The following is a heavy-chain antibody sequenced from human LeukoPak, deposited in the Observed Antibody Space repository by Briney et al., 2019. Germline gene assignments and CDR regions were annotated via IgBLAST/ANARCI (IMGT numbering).Heavy chain of an antibody. D-gene: IGHD1-14*01. CDR1: GGSISISRYY. V-gene: IGHV4-39*01. J-gene: IGHJ4*02. Sequence: SETLSPTCTVSGGSISISRYYWGYIRQPPGKGLEWLGSIYYTGSTYYNPSLKSRVTVSVDTSKNQFSLKLNCVTAADTAVYYCVRHDLIGITGGNFDYWGQGTLVSVSS. CDR3: VRHDLIGITGGNFDY. CDR2: IYYTGST.